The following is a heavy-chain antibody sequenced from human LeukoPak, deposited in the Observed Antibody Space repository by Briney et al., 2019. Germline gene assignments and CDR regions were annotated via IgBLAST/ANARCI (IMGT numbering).Heavy chain of an antibody. CDR3: AKEVTATGKAFEY. Sequence: GSLSLSCAASGFTFGSFAMSWVRPAPGKGLEWVSTITAYGDDTFYAASVKGRFTLSRDNSKNTLHLQVNSLRAEDTAVYYCAKEVTATGKAFEYWGQGTLVTVSS. CDR2: ITAYGDDT. J-gene: IGHJ4*02. D-gene: IGHD2-21*02. V-gene: IGHV3-23*01. CDR1: GFTFGSFA.